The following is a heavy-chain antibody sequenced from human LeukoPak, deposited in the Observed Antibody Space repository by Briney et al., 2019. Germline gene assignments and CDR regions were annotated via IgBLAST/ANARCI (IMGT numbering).Heavy chain of an antibody. CDR2: TNPAKSDT. J-gene: IGHJ3*02. V-gene: IGHV5-51*01. D-gene: IGHD2/OR15-2a*01. CDR3: ARLLGLKIVTPDDEAFDI. Sequence: GESLQISCKSSEYSFTTYWIGWVRQMPGKGLEYMGITNPAKSDTRYSPSFQGQISISVDKSTNTAYLQWGSLRASDTAIYYCARLLGLKIVTPDDEAFDIWSQGTMVIVSS. CDR1: EYSFTTYW.